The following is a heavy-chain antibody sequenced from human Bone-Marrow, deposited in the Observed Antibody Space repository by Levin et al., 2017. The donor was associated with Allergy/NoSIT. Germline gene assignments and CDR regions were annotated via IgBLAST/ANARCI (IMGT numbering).Heavy chain of an antibody. Sequence: PGGSLRLSCDASGFTFSSYGIIWVRQAPGKGLEWVSYIGADNTTIYYADSVKGRFTISRDNVKKSLFLQMNSLRGEDTAVYYCARDTLSSSGWFYYFGMDVWGQGTTVTVSS. CDR2: IGADNTTI. J-gene: IGHJ6*02. CDR3: ARDTLSSSGWFYYFGMDV. CDR1: GFTFSSYG. V-gene: IGHV3-48*01. D-gene: IGHD6-19*01.